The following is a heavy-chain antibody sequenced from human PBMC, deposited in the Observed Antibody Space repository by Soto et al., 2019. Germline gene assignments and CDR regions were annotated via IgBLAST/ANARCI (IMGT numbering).Heavy chain of an antibody. D-gene: IGHD1-7*01. CDR2: ISGSGGST. CDR1: GFTFSSYA. CDR3: ANFKDWNYPITS. Sequence: TGGSLRLSCAASGFTFSSYAMSWVRQAPGKGLEWVSAISGSGGSTYYADSVKGRFTISRDNSKNTLYLQMNSLRAEDTAVYYCANFKDWNYPITSWGQGTLVTVSS. V-gene: IGHV3-23*01. J-gene: IGHJ4*02.